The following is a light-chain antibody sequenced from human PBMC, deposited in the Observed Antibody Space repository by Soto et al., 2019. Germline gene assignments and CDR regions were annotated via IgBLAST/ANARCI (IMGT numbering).Light chain of an antibody. CDR2: GTS. V-gene: IGKV3-20*01. CDR3: QQYGSSSWT. CDR1: QSVGSSY. Sequence: EILLTQSPGTLSLSPGERATLSCRASQSVGSSYLAWYQQKPGQAPRLLIYGTSSRATATPDRFSGSGSGTDFTLTISRLEPEDFAVYYCQQYGSSSWTFGQGTKVDIK. J-gene: IGKJ1*01.